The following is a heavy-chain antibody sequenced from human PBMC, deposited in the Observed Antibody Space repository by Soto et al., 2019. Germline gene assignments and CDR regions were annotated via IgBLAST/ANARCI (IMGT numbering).Heavy chain of an antibody. CDR2: IYYTGST. J-gene: IGHJ5*02. CDR3: ARDGGDWNDIYAWFDP. CDR1: GGSISSYN. V-gene: IGHV4-59*12. Sequence: SETLSLTCTVSGGSISSYNWSWIRQPPGRGLEWIGYIYYTGSTNYNPSLKSRVTISVDTSKNQFSLKLSSVTAADTAVYYCARDGGDWNDIYAWFDPWGPGTLVTVSS. D-gene: IGHD1-1*01.